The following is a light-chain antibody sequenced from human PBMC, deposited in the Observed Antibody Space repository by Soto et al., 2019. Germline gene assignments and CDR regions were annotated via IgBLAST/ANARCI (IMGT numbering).Light chain of an antibody. CDR1: QDISNY. J-gene: IGKJ4*01. V-gene: IGKV1-33*01. Sequence: DIQMTQSPSSLSASVGDRVTITCQASQDISNYLNWYQQKPGKAPKLLIYDASNLETGVPSRFSGSGSGTDFTFTISSLQPEDIATYYCQQYYSTPPTFGGGTKLEIK. CDR3: QQYYSTPPT. CDR2: DAS.